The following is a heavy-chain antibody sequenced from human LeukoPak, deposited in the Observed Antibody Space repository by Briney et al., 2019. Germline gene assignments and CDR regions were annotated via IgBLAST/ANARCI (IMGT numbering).Heavy chain of an antibody. D-gene: IGHD6-13*01. Sequence: GGSLRLSCAASGFTFSSYWMHWVRQAPGKGLVWVSRINSDGSTISYADSVKGRFTISRDNAKNTLYLQMNSLRAEDTAVYYCARDHSSWELPSDCWGQGTLVTVSS. CDR2: INSDGSTI. CDR1: GFTFSSYW. CDR3: ARDHSSWELPSDC. V-gene: IGHV3-74*01. J-gene: IGHJ4*02.